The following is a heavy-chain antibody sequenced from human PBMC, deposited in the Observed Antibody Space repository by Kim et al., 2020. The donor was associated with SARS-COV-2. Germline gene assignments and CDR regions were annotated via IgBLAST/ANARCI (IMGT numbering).Heavy chain of an antibody. V-gene: IGHV1-3*01. CDR3: AMRRGRPDGDNWYFDL. CDR1: GYTFTSYA. J-gene: IGHJ2*01. Sequence: ASVKVSCKASGYTFTSYAMHWVRQAPGQRLEWMGWINAGNGNTKYSQKFQGRVTITRDTSASTAYMELSSLRSEDTAVYYCAMRRGRPDGDNWYFDLWGRGTLVTVSS. CDR2: INAGNGNT. D-gene: IGHD4-17*01.